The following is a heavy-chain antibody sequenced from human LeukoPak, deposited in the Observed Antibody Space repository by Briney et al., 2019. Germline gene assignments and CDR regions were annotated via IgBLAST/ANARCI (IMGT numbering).Heavy chain of an antibody. D-gene: IGHD2-2*01. Sequence: ASVKVSCKASGYTCTGYYMHWVRQAPGQGLEWMGWINPNSGGTNYAQKFQGRVTMTRDTSISTAYMELSRLRSDDTAVYYCARGAPSLSSTSWFDPWGQGTLVTVSS. CDR3: ARGAPSLSSTSWFDP. CDR2: INPNSGGT. CDR1: GYTCTGYY. J-gene: IGHJ5*02. V-gene: IGHV1-2*02.